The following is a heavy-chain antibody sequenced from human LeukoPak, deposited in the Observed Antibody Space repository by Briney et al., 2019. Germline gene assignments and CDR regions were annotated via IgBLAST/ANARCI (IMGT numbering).Heavy chain of an antibody. J-gene: IGHJ4*02. CDR1: GFTFSSYA. Sequence: PGGSLRLSCAASGFTFSSYAMSWVRQAPGKGLEWVSGISGSGGITYYADSVKGRFTISRDNSKHTLHLQMNSLRAEDTAVYYCAKGRTVTRTDDWGQGTLVTVSS. D-gene: IGHD4-17*01. CDR3: AKGRTVTRTDD. V-gene: IGHV3-23*01. CDR2: ISGSGGIT.